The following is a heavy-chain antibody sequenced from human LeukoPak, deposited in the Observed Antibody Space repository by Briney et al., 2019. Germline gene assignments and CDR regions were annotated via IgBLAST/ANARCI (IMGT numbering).Heavy chain of an antibody. CDR3: ARYRVAVAGTSFGAFASYYYYGMDV. CDR1: GGSTSSYY. CDR2: IYYSGST. J-gene: IGHJ6*02. D-gene: IGHD6-19*01. Sequence: SETLSLTCTVSGGSTSSYYWSWIRQPPGKGLEWIGYIYYSGSTNYNPSLKSRVTISVDTSKNQFSLKLSSVTAADTAVYYCARYRVAVAGTSFGAFASYYYYGMDVWGQGTTVTVSS. V-gene: IGHV4-59*01.